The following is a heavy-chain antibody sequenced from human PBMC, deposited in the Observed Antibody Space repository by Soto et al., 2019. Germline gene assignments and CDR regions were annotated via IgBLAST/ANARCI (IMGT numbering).Heavy chain of an antibody. Sequence: EVHLVESGGGLVLPGGSLRLSCAASGFTFSSYWMSWVRQTPGKGLEWVGNINPDGSEKYYVDSVRGRFTISRDNAANSLYLQMNSLRAEDTAVYYCARTMTVRTDDYWGQGTLVTVSS. D-gene: IGHD3-22*01. V-gene: IGHV3-7*01. CDR2: INPDGSEK. CDR3: ARTMTVRTDDY. CDR1: GFTFSSYW. J-gene: IGHJ4*02.